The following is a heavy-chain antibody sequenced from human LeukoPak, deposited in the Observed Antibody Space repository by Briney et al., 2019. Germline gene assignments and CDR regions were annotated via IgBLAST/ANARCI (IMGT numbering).Heavy chain of an antibody. D-gene: IGHD3-9*01. J-gene: IGHJ4*02. Sequence: ASVKVSCKASGYTFTSYAMHWVRQAPGQRLEWMGWINAGNGNTKYSQKFQGRVTITRDTSASTAYMELSSLRSEDTAVYYCARGYDILTGYYPFDYWGQGTLVTVSS. CDR1: GYTFTSYA. CDR3: ARGYDILTGYYPFDY. CDR2: INAGNGNT. V-gene: IGHV1-3*01.